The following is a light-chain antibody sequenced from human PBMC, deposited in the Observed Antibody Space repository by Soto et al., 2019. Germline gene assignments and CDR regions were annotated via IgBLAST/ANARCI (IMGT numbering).Light chain of an antibody. V-gene: IGKV1-39*01. Sequence: DIQMTHSPSTLSGSVGDTVAVTFRASQSVSGWLAWYQQKPGKAPKLLIYDASSLQSGVPSRFSGSGSGTDFTLTISSLQPEDFATYYCQQSYSTPITFGQGTRLEIK. CDR1: QSVSGW. CDR3: QQSYSTPIT. J-gene: IGKJ5*01. CDR2: DAS.